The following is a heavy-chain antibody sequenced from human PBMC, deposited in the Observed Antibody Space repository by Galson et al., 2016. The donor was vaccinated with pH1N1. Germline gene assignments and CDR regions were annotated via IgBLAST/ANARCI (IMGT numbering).Heavy chain of an antibody. Sequence: QSGAEVKKPGESLKISCQVSGYSFSSYWVAWVRQMPGKGLEWMAITYPDDSDIKYSPSFEGQVTISADKSISTAYLQWSSLKASDTAMYYCARYSGSFFFDYWGQGTLVTVSS. D-gene: IGHD1-26*01. CDR2: TYPDDSDI. CDR1: GYSFSSYW. V-gene: IGHV5-51*01. J-gene: IGHJ4*02. CDR3: ARYSGSFFFDY.